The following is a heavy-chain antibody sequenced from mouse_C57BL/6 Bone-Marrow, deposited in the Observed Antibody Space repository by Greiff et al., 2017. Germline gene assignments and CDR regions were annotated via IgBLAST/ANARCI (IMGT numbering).Heavy chain of an antibody. CDR3: ARRGYDYDFDY. V-gene: IGHV5-9*01. D-gene: IGHD2-4*01. CDR2: ISGGGGNT. CDR1: GFTFSSYT. Sequence: EVQGVESGGGLVKPGGSLKLSCAASGFTFSSYTMSWVRQTPEKRLEWVATISGGGGNTYYPDSVKGRFTISRDNAKNTLYLQMSSLRSEDTALYYCARRGYDYDFDYWGQGTTLTVSS. J-gene: IGHJ2*01.